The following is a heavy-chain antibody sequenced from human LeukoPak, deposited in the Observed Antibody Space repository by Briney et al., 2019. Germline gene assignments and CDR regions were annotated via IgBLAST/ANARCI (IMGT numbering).Heavy chain of an antibody. Sequence: GRSLRLSCAASGFTFSSYAMHWVRQAPGKGLEWVAVISYDGSNKYYADSVKGRFTISRDNSKNTLYLQMNSLRAEDTAVYYCAKDPQYQLTKYYFDYWGQGTLVTVSS. J-gene: IGHJ4*02. V-gene: IGHV3-30-3*01. CDR1: GFTFSSYA. D-gene: IGHD2-2*01. CDR3: AKDPQYQLTKYYFDY. CDR2: ISYDGSNK.